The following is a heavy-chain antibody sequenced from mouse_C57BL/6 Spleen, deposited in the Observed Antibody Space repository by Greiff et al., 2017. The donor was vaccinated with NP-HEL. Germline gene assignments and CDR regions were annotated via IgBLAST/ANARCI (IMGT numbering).Heavy chain of an antibody. CDR1: GYSITSGYY. D-gene: IGHD4-1*01. J-gene: IGHJ3*01. CDR2: ISYDGSN. CDR3: ARGDAGTGTLFAY. Sequence: EVQLVESGPGLVKPSQSLSLTCSVTGYSITSGYYWNWIRQFPGNKLAWMGYISYDGSNNYNPSLKNRISITRDTSKNQFFLKLNSVTTEDTATYDCARGDAGTGTLFAYWGQGTLVTVSA. V-gene: IGHV3-6*01.